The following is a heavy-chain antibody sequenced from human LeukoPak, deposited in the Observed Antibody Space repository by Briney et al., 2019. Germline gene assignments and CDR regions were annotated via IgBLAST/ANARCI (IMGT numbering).Heavy chain of an antibody. V-gene: IGHV3-33*01. CDR2: IRYDGSNK. D-gene: IGHD5-18*01. CDR1: GFTFSSYA. J-gene: IGHJ5*01. CDR3: ARLVGGYSYGYCDS. Sequence: PGRSLRLSCAASGFTFSSYAMYWVRQAPGKGLEWVAVIRYDGSNKYYADSVKGRFTISRDNSKNTLYLQMNSLRAEDTAVYYCARLVGGYSYGYCDSWGQGTLVTVSS.